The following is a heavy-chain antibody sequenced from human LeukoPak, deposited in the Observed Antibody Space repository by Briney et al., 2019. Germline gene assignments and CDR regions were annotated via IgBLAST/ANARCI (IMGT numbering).Heavy chain of an antibody. CDR1: GDSIGPYY. Sequence: SETLSLTCTVSGDSIGPYYWSWIRQPPGMGLGWIGSIYYSGNTYYNPSLKSRVTISLDTSKNQFSLNLNSVTAADTALYFCARAAGSGLIDYWGQGILVIVSS. CDR3: ARAAGSGLIDY. D-gene: IGHD6-19*01. J-gene: IGHJ4*02. CDR2: IYYSGNT. V-gene: IGHV4-39*07.